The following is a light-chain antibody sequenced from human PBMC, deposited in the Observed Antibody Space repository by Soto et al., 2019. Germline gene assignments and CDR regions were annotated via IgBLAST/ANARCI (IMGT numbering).Light chain of an antibody. V-gene: IGKV3-15*01. CDR1: QSVSSN. J-gene: IGKJ1*01. CDR2: GAS. Sequence: EIVMTQSPATLSVSPGERATLSCRASQSVSSNLAWYQQTPGQAPRLLIYGASTRATGIPARFSGSGSGTDFSLTISRLEPEDFAVYYCQHYGSSGTFGQGTKVDNK. CDR3: QHYGSSGT.